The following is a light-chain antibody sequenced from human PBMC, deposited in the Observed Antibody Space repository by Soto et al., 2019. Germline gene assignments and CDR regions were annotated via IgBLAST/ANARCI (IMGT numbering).Light chain of an antibody. CDR1: SSNIGAGYD. J-gene: IGLJ3*02. CDR3: QSSDMHLGGSGV. V-gene: IGLV1-40*01. CDR2: GHT. Sequence: QSVLTQPPSVSGAPGQRVIISCTGSSSNIGAGYDVNWYQHLPGKAPKLLIYGHTNRPSGVPDRFSGSKSGTSASLAITGLQPEDEADYYGQSSDMHLGGSGVFGGGTKLTVL.